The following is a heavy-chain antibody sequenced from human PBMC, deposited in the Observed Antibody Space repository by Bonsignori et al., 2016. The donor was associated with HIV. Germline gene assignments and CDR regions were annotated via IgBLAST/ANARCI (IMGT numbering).Heavy chain of an antibody. Sequence: WVRQAPGQGLEWVGWINPNNGDTHYAQRFQGRVVLTRDTSINTAYLELRSLRSDDTAEYYCARYWEGEMGNWGQGALVTVSS. J-gene: IGHJ4*02. CDR3: ARYWEGEMGN. D-gene: IGHD1-26*01. CDR2: INPNNGDT. V-gene: IGHV1-2*02.